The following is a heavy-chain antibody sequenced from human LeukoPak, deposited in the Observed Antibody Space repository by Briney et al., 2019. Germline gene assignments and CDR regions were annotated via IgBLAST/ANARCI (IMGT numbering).Heavy chain of an antibody. V-gene: IGHV1-2*02. CDR1: GYTFGGYY. CDR2: INPNSGAT. Sequence: ASVRVSCKASGYTFGGYYIHWVRQAPGQGLEWMGWINPNSGATNYAQKFQGGVTMTRDTSITTFYMEVSSLRSDDTAVYYCARYNWNDVVSALDYWGQGTLVTVSS. D-gene: IGHD1-1*01. J-gene: IGHJ4*02. CDR3: ARYNWNDVVSALDY.